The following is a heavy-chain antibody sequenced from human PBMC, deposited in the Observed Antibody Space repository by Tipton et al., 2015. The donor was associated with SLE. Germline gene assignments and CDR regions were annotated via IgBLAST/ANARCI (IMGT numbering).Heavy chain of an antibody. CDR1: GFTFDDYA. Sequence: SLRLSCAASGFTFDDYAMHWVRQAPGKGLEWVSSISSSSSYIYYADSVKGRFTISKDNAKNSLYLQMNSLRAEDTAVYYCARDRLLGYFDYWGQGTLVTVSS. D-gene: IGHD3-16*01. CDR3: ARDRLLGYFDY. J-gene: IGHJ4*02. CDR2: ISSSSSYI. V-gene: IGHV3-21*03.